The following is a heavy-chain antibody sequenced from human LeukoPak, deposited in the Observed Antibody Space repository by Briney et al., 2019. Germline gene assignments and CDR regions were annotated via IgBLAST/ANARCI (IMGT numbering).Heavy chain of an antibody. CDR2: ISYDGTIR. Sequence: GGSLRLSCAASGLTFSSYVMHWVRQAPGKGLEWVAVISYDGTIRNYADSVKGRFTISRDNSKNTPYLQMNSLTAEDTALYYCAKGGCSSTTCYLANPWGQGSLVTVSS. V-gene: IGHV3-30*18. CDR1: GLTFSSYV. CDR3: AKGGCSSTTCYLANP. D-gene: IGHD2-2*01. J-gene: IGHJ5*02.